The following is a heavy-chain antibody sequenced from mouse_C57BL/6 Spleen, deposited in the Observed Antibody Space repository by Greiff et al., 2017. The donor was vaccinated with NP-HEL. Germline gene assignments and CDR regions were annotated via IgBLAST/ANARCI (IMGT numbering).Heavy chain of an antibody. J-gene: IGHJ4*01. D-gene: IGHD2-5*01. CDR3: ARHRDYYSNEGAMDY. CDR2: ISNGGGST. Sequence: EVKLVESGGGLVQPGGSLKLSCAASGFTFSDYYMYWVRQTPEKRLEWVAYISNGGGSTYYPDTVKGRFTISRDNAKNTLYLQMSRLKSEDTAMYYCARHRDYYSNEGAMDYWGQGTSVTVSS. CDR1: GFTFSDYY. V-gene: IGHV5-12*01.